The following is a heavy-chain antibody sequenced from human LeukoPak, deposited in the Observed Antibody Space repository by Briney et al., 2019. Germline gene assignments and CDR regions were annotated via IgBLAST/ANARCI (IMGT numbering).Heavy chain of an antibody. CDR3: ARLPKYSRPLDY. J-gene: IGHJ4*02. V-gene: IGHV1-8*01. D-gene: IGHD6-6*01. CDR2: MNPNSGNT. Sequence: ASVKVFCKASGYTFTSYDINWVRQATGQGLEWMGWMNPNSGNTAYAQKFQGRVTMSRDTSISTAYMELSSLRSEDTAVYYCARLPKYSRPLDYWGQGTLVTVSS. CDR1: GYTFTSYD.